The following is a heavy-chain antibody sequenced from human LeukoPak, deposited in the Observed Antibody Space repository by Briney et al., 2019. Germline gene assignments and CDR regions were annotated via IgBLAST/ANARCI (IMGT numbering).Heavy chain of an antibody. CDR2: IYYSGST. D-gene: IGHD2-15*01. Sequence: SQTLSLTCTVSGGSISSGGYYWSWIRQHPGEGLEWIGYIYYSGSTYYNPSLKSRVTISVDTSKNQFSLKLSSVTAADTAVYYCARVSLYCSGGSCYFGYFQHWGQGTLVTVSS. V-gene: IGHV4-31*03. CDR1: GGSISSGGYY. J-gene: IGHJ1*01. CDR3: ARVSLYCSGGSCYFGYFQH.